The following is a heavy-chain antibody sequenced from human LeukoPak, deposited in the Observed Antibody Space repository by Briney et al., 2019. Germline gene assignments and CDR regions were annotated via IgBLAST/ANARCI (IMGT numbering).Heavy chain of an antibody. CDR3: ASKATYNIAFDI. J-gene: IGHJ3*02. CDR1: GFTFSSCS. V-gene: IGHV3-48*01. CDR2: ISSSRSTI. Sequence: GGSLRLSCAASGFTFSSCSMNWVRQAPGKGLEWVSYISSSRSTIYYADSVKGRFTVSRDNAKNSLYLQMSSLRAEDTAVYYCASKATYNIAFDIWGQGTMVTVSS. D-gene: IGHD5-24*01.